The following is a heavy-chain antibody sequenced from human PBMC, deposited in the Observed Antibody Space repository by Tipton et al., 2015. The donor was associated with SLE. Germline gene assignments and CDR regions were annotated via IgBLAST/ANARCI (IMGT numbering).Heavy chain of an antibody. CDR1: GGSISSHY. Sequence: PGLVKPSETLSLTCTVSGGSISSHYWSWIRQPPGKGLEWIGYIYYSGSTNYNPSLKSRVTISVDTSKNQFSLKLSSVTAADTAVYYCARGRSGYDYWGQGTLVTVSS. CDR3: ARGRSGYDY. J-gene: IGHJ4*02. D-gene: IGHD3-3*01. V-gene: IGHV4-59*11. CDR2: IYYSGST.